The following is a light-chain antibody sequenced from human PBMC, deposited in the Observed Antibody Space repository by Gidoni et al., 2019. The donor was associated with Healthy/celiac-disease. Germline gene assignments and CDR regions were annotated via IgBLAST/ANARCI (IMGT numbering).Light chain of an antibody. V-gene: IGKV2-28*01. CDR1: QSLLHSNGYNY. Sequence: DIVMTQSQLSLRVTPGEPASISCRSSQSLLHSNGYNYLDWYLQKPGQSPQILIYLGSNRASGVPDRFIGSGSGTDFTLKISRVEAEDVGVYYCMQALQTPPTFGQGTKLEIK. CDR2: LGS. J-gene: IGKJ2*01. CDR3: MQALQTPPT.